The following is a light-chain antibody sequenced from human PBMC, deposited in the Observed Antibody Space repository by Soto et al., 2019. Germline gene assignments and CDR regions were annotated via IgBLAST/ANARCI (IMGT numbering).Light chain of an antibody. CDR3: SSYTNTRHYV. CDR2: DVS. Sequence: QSVLTQPASVSGSPGQSITISCTGTSSDIGGYDSVSWYQQRPGEVPKLIIYDVSDRPSGVSNRFSGSKSGNTASLTISGIQAEDEAAYFCSSYTNTRHYVFGTATKVTVL. CDR1: SSDIGGYDS. V-gene: IGLV2-14*01. J-gene: IGLJ1*01.